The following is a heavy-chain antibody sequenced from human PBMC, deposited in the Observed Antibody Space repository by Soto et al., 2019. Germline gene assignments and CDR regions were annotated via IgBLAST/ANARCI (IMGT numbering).Heavy chain of an antibody. CDR3: ARETTVTRIYYYYYYMDV. D-gene: IGHD4-4*01. CDR1: GGSISSGGYY. J-gene: IGHJ6*03. V-gene: IGHV4-31*03. Sequence: SETLSLTCTVSGGSISSGGYYWSWIRQHPGKGLEWIGYIYYSGSTYYNPSLKSRVTISVDTSKNQFSLKLSSVTAADTAVYYCARETTVTRIYYYYYYMDVWGKGPTVTVSS. CDR2: IYYSGST.